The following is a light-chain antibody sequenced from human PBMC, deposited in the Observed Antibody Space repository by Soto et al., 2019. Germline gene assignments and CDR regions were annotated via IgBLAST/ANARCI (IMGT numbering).Light chain of an antibody. CDR3: CSYAGSNTVI. CDR2: DVN. Sequence: QSALTQPRSVSGSPGQSVTISCTGTSSDVGGHNFVSWYQQHPGIAPKLMIYDVNKRPSGVPDRFSGSKSGNTASLTISGLQAEDEADYYFCSYAGSNTVIFGGGTKLTVL. J-gene: IGLJ2*01. CDR1: SSDVGGHNF. V-gene: IGLV2-11*01.